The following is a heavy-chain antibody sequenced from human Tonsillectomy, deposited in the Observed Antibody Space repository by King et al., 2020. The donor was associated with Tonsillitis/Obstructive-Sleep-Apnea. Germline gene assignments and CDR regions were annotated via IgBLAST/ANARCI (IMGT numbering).Heavy chain of an antibody. CDR2: ISGSGGST. Sequence: VQLVESGGGLVQPGGSLRLSCAASGFTFSSYAMSWVRQATGKGLEWVSAISGSGGSTYYADSVKGRFTISRNNSKNTPYLQMNSLRAEDTAVYYCSTTGTTSNYYDFWGDAFDIWGQGTMVTVSS. J-gene: IGHJ3*02. CDR3: STTGTTSNYYDFWGDAFDI. V-gene: IGHV3-23*04. D-gene: IGHD3-3*01. CDR1: GFTFSSYA.